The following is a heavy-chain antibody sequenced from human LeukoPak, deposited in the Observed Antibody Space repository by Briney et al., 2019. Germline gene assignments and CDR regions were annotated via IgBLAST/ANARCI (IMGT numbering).Heavy chain of an antibody. J-gene: IGHJ4*02. V-gene: IGHV3-23*01. CDR3: AKAGAMIVVVIPADY. CDR2: ISGSGGST. D-gene: IGHD3-22*01. Sequence: GGSLRLSCAASGFTFSSYAMSWVRQAPGKGLEWVSAISGSGGSTYYADFVKGRFTISRDNSKNTLYLQMNSLRAEDTAVYYCAKAGAMIVVVIPADYWGQGTLVTVSS. CDR1: GFTFSSYA.